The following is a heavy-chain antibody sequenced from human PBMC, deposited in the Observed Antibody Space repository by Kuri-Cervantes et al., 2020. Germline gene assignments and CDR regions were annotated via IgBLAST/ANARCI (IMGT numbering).Heavy chain of an antibody. D-gene: IGHD3-10*01. Sequence: ASVKVSCKASGYTFTSYDINWVRQATGQGLEWMGWMNPNSGNTGCAQKFQGRVTMTRDTSISTAYMEMSSLRSDDTAVYYCVRGVRSGQPLGDYWGQGTLVTVSS. CDR3: VRGVRSGQPLGDY. CDR1: GYTFTSYD. J-gene: IGHJ4*02. V-gene: IGHV1-8*01. CDR2: MNPNSGNT.